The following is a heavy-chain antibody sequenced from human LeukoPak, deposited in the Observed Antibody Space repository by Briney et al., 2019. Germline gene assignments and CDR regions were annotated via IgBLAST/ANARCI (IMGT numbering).Heavy chain of an antibody. CDR1: VYTFTGYY. J-gene: IGHJ4*02. D-gene: IGHD6-13*01. Sequence: ASVKVSCKASVYTFTGYYMHWVRQAPGQGLEWMGWINPNSGGTNYAQKFQGRVTMTRDTSISTAYMELSRLRSDDTAVYYCARASRYSSSWYYFDYWGQGTLVTVSS. CDR2: INPNSGGT. V-gene: IGHV1-2*02. CDR3: ARASRYSSSWYYFDY.